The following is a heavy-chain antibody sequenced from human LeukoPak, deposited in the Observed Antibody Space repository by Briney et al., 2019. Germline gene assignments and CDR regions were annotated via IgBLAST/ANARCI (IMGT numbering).Heavy chain of an antibody. V-gene: IGHV4-59*08. CDR2: IYYSGTT. Sequence: SETLSLTCTVSGGSISSYYWNWIRQPPGKGLEWIGYIYYSGTTNYNPSLKSRVTISVDTSKNQFSLKLSSVTAADTAVYYCARAGLRYFDWLDAFDIWGQGTMVTVSS. D-gene: IGHD3-9*01. CDR1: GGSISSYY. CDR3: ARAGLRYFDWLDAFDI. J-gene: IGHJ3*02.